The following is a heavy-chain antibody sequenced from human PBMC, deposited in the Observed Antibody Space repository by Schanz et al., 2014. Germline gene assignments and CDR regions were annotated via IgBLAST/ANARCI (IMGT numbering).Heavy chain of an antibody. CDR3: ARDRVTGDTPSD. Sequence: QVQLVQSGAEVKKPGASVKVSCKASGYRFTSNGISWVRQAPGQGLEWMGWINPNSGGTIYAQNFQGRVTMTRDTSVSTAYMDLSSLRSDDTAIYYCARDRVTGDTPSDWGQGTLVTVSS. V-gene: IGHV1-2*02. CDR2: INPNSGGT. CDR1: GYRFTSNG. D-gene: IGHD7-27*01. J-gene: IGHJ4*02.